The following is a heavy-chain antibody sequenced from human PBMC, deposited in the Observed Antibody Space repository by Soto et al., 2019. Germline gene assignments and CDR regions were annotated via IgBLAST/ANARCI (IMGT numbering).Heavy chain of an antibody. J-gene: IGHJ5*02. CDR1: GGSISSGGYY. CDR2: IYYSGST. CDR3: ATRITVFGLLIPPFDP. D-gene: IGHD3-3*01. Sequence: SETLSLTCTVSGGSISSGGYYWSWIRQHPGKGLEWIGCIYYSGSTNYNPSLKSRVTMSVDTSKNQFSLRLSSVTAADTAIYYCATRITVFGLLIPPFDPWGQGTQVTSPQ. V-gene: IGHV4-61*08.